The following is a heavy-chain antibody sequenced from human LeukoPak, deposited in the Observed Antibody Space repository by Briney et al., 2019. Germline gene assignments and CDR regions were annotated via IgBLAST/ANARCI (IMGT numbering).Heavy chain of an antibody. CDR1: GFTLSTYD. CDR2: IWYDGSNK. Sequence: GGSLRLSCAASGFTLSTYDMSWVRQAPGKRLEWVAVIWYDGSNKYYADSVKGRFTISRDNSKNTVYLQMNSLRVEDTAVYYCARDQRPGWGEYFQHWGQGTLVTVSS. D-gene: IGHD3-16*01. V-gene: IGHV3-33*08. CDR3: ARDQRPGWGEYFQH. J-gene: IGHJ1*01.